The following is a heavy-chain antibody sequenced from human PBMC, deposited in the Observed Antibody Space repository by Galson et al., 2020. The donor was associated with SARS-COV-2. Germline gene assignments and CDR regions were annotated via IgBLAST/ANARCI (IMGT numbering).Heavy chain of an antibody. Sequence: ASETLSPTCTVSGASISSNYYYWGWIRQPPGNGLEWIGTIYHIGTTHYNPSLESRVTISIDTSKIQFSLRLTSMTAADTAVYYCAFRGYSGYGYFDYWGQGILVTVSS. V-gene: IGHV4-39*07. CDR2: IYHIGTT. J-gene: IGHJ4*02. CDR3: AFRGYSGYGYFDY. D-gene: IGHD5-12*01. CDR1: GASISSNYYY.